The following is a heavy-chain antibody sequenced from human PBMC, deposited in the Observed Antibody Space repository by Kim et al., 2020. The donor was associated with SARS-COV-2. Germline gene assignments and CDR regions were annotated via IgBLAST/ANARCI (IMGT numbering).Heavy chain of an antibody. Sequence: ADSVKGRFTSSRDNAKTSLYLQMNSMGAEDTAFYYCAKAPSFYYYSGMDVWGQGTTVTVSS. V-gene: IGHV3-9*01. D-gene: IGHD2-2*01. J-gene: IGHJ6*02. CDR3: AKAPSFYYYSGMDV.